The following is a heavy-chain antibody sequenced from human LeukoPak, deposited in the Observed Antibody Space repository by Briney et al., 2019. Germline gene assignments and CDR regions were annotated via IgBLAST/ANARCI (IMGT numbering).Heavy chain of an antibody. J-gene: IGHJ4*02. Sequence: ASVKVSCKASGYTFTSYYMHCVRQAPGQGLEWMGIINPSGGSTSYAQKFQGRVTMTRDTSTSTVYMELSSLRSEDTAVYYCARSSRITMIVVVTKGGFDYWGQGTLVTVSS. CDR1: GYTFTSYY. CDR2: INPSGGST. V-gene: IGHV1-46*01. D-gene: IGHD3-22*01. CDR3: ARSSRITMIVVVTKGGFDY.